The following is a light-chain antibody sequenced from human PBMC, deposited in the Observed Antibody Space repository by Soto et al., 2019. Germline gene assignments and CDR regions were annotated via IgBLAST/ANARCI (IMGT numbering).Light chain of an antibody. CDR1: QSINIY. CDR2: GAS. Sequence: IQMTQSPSSLSASVGDSVTVTCRASQSINIYLNWYQQKPGKAPTLLIYGASSLQSGVPSRFTGGGSRTDFTVTISSNQTEDCGPSFCQQSYRSPYTFGQGTKLEIK. V-gene: IGKV1-39*01. J-gene: IGKJ2*01. CDR3: QQSYRSPYT.